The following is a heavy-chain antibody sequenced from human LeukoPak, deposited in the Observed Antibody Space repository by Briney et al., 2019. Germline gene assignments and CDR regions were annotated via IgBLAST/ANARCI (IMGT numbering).Heavy chain of an antibody. CDR2: ISAYNGNT. V-gene: IGHV1-18*01. CDR1: GYTFTSYG. Sequence: ASVKVSCKASGYTFTSYGISWVRQAPGQGLEWMGWISAYNGNTNYAQKLQGRVTMTTDTSTSTAYMELRSLRSDDTAVYYCARVRFRTWSSGDAGMDVWGKGTTVTISS. D-gene: IGHD6-19*01. J-gene: IGHJ6*03. CDR3: ARVRFRTWSSGDAGMDV.